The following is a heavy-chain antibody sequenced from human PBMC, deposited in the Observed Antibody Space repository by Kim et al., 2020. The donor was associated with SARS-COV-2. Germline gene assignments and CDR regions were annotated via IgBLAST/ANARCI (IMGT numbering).Heavy chain of an antibody. D-gene: IGHD5-12*01. V-gene: IGHV3-23*01. CDR1: GFTFSSYA. J-gene: IGHJ4*02. CDR3: AKFGKGRDGYKSGFDY. CDR2: ISGSGGST. Sequence: GGSLRLSCAASGFTFSSYAMSWVRQAPGKGLEWVSAISGSGGSTYYADSVKGRFTISRDNSKNTLYLQMNSLRAEDTAVYYCAKFGKGRDGYKSGFDYWGQGTLVTVSS.